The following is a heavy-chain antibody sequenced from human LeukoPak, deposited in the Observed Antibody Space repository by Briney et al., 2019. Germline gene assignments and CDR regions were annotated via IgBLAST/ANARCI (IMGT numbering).Heavy chain of an antibody. CDR3: ASPNFVQDIVVVPAAHPDIYYGMDV. V-gene: IGHV1-69*13. CDR2: IIPIFGTA. CDR1: GGTFSSYA. Sequence: ASVKVSCKASGGTFSSYAISWVRQAPGQGLEWMGGIIPIFGTANYAQKFQGRVTITADESTSTAYMELSSLRYEDTAVYYCASPNFVQDIVVVPAAHPDIYYGMDVWGQGTTVTVSS. J-gene: IGHJ6*02. D-gene: IGHD2-2*01.